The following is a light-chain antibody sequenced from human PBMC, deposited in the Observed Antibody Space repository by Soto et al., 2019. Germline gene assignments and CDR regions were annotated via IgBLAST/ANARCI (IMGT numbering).Light chain of an antibody. J-gene: IGLJ1*01. CDR3: QTWGTGIHV. Sequence: QPVLTQSPSASASLGASVKLTCTLSSGHSSYAIAWHQQQPEKGPRYLMKLNSDGSQSKGDGIPDRFSSSSSGAERYLIISSLQSEDEADYYCQTWGTGIHVFGTGTKLTVL. CDR1: SGHSSYA. CDR2: LNSDGSQ. V-gene: IGLV4-69*01.